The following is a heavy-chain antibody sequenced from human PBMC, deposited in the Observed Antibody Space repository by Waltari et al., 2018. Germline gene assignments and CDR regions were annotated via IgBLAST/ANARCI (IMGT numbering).Heavy chain of an antibody. J-gene: IGHJ6*02. CDR1: GGTFSSYT. CDR2: IIPILGIA. Sequence: QVQLVQSGAEVKKPGSSVKVSCKASGGTFSSYTISWVRQAPGQGLAWMGRIIPILGIANYAQKFQGRVTITADKSTSTAYMELSSLRSEDTAVYYCASGPGVLQPQMYYGMDVWGQGTTVTVSS. CDR3: ASGPGVLQPQMYYGMDV. D-gene: IGHD7-27*01. V-gene: IGHV1-69*02.